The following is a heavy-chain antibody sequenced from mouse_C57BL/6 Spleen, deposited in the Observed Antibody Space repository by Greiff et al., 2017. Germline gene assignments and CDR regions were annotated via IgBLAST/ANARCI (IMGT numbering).Heavy chain of an antibody. J-gene: IGHJ2*01. Sequence: QVQLLQPGAELVKPGASVKLSCKASGYTFTSYWMHWVKPRPGRGLEWIGRIDPNSGGTKSNEKFKSKATLTVDNPTSPAYMQLSSLPSEDAAVYYCARGYYDYDVDFGYWGQGPTLTVSS. D-gene: IGHD2-4*01. CDR3: ARGYYDYDVDFGY. CDR2: IDPNSGGT. CDR1: GYTFTSYW. V-gene: IGHV1-72*01.